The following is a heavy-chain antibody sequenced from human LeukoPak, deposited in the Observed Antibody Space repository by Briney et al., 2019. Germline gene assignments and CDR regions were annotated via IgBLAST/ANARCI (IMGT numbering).Heavy chain of an antibody. D-gene: IGHD3-3*01. CDR2: ISYDGSDK. Sequence: GGSLRLSCAASGFTFSSYVMSWVRQAPGKGLEWVAVISYDGSDKYYADSVKGRFTISRDNSKNTLYLQMNSLRAEDTAVYYCARDVSTIFGVVMDYWGQGTLVTVSS. CDR3: ARDVSTIFGVVMDY. J-gene: IGHJ4*02. V-gene: IGHV3-30-3*01. CDR1: GFTFSSYV.